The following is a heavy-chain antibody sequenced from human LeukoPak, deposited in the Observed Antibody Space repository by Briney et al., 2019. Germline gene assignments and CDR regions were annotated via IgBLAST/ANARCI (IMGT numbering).Heavy chain of an antibody. CDR3: TRDLHEYSSSSGAFDI. V-gene: IGHV3-48*01. CDR2: ISSNSRIV. J-gene: IGHJ3*02. CDR1: GFSFGDHS. D-gene: IGHD6-6*01. Sequence: GRSLRLSCTGSGFSFGDHSMSWVRQAPGKGLECVSYISSNSRIVKYADSVKGRFTISRDNARNSLYLEMNSLRAEDTAVYYCTRDLHEYSSSSGAFDIWGQGTMVTVSS.